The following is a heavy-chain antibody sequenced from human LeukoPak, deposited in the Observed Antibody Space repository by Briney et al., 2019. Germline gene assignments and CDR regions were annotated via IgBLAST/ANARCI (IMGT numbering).Heavy chain of an antibody. J-gene: IGHJ4*02. CDR2: ISGSGGST. Sequence: GGSLSFACAASGFTFSSYAMSWVRQAPGKGLEWVSSISGSGGSTYYADSVKGRFTISRDNSKNTLYLQMYSLRAEDTAVYYCAKRAAAGTSSYYFDYWGQGTLVTVSS. CDR3: AKRAAAGTSSYYFDY. D-gene: IGHD6-13*01. CDR1: GFTFSSYA. V-gene: IGHV3-23*01.